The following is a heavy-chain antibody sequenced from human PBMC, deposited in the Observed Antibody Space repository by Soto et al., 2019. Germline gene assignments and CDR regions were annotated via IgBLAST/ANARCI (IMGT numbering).Heavy chain of an antibody. V-gene: IGHV3-30-3*01. D-gene: IGHD2-21*02. CDR2: ISYDGNDK. J-gene: IGHJ4*02. CDR1: GFIFSPYT. CDR3: ERGGGFCGADCYKGGIDY. Sequence: QVQLVESGGGVVQPGRSLRLSCAASGFIFSPYTMHWVRQTPGKGLEWVAVISYDGNDKYYADSVKGRFTISRDNSKNTLYLQMNSLRAEDTALYYCERGGGFCGADCYKGGIDYWGQGTLVTVSS.